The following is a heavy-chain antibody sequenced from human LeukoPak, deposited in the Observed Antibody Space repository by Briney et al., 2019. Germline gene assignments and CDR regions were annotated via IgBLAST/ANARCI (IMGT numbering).Heavy chain of an antibody. D-gene: IGHD3-9*01. V-gene: IGHV3-33*01. J-gene: IGHJ4*02. CDR1: GFTFSSYG. CDR3: ARGHLYYDILTGCFDY. CDR2: ICYDGSNK. Sequence: GGSLRLSCAASGFTFSSYGMHWVRQAPGKGLEWVAVICYDGSNKYYADSVEGRFTISRDNSKNTLYLQMNSLRAEDTAVYYCARGHLYYDILTGCFDYWGQGTLVTVSS.